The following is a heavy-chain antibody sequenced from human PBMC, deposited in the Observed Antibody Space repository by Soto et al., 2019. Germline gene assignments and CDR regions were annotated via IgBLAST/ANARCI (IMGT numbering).Heavy chain of an antibody. Sequence: SVKVSCKAPGGTFSSYAISWVRQAPGQGLEWMGGIIPIFGTAKYAQKFQGRVTITADESTSTGYMELSSLRSEDMAVYYCARKSRDYDILTGYYKGYYYYGMDVWGQGTTVTVSS. V-gene: IGHV1-69*13. CDR2: IIPIFGTA. D-gene: IGHD3-9*01. J-gene: IGHJ6*02. CDR1: GGTFSSYA. CDR3: ARKSRDYDILTGYYKGYYYYGMDV.